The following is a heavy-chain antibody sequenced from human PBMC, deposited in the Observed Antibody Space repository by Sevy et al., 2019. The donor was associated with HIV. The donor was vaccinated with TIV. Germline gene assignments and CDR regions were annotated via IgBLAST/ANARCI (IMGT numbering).Heavy chain of an antibody. J-gene: IGHJ4*02. D-gene: IGHD3-16*01. CDR3: ARESEGGFDY. Sequence: GGSLRLSCAASGFTFSSYSMNWVRQAPGKGLEWVSSISSSSSYIYYADSVKGRFTICRDNAKNSLYLQMNSLRAEDTAVYYCARESEGGFDYWGQGTLVTVSS. CDR1: GFTFSSYS. V-gene: IGHV3-21*01. CDR2: ISSSSSYI.